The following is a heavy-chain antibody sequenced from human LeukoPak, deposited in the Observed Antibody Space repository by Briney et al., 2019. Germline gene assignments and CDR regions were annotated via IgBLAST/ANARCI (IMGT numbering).Heavy chain of an antibody. D-gene: IGHD2-2*03. CDR2: IWYDGSNK. CDR3: ARDGYCSSTSCLGDV. CDR1: GFTFSSYG. Sequence: GGSLGLSCAASGFTFSSYGMHWVRQAPGKGLEWVAVIWYDGSNKYYADSVKGRFTISRDNSKNTLYLQMNSLRAEDTAVYYCARDGYCSSTSCLGDVWGQGTTVTVSS. V-gene: IGHV3-33*01. J-gene: IGHJ6*02.